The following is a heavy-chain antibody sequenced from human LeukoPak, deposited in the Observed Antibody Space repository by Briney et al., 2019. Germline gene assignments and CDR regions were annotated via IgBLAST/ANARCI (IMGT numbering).Heavy chain of an antibody. CDR3: ARGEDYYDQWYFDY. J-gene: IGHJ4*02. D-gene: IGHD3-22*01. CDR1: GGSFSGYY. V-gene: IGHV4-34*01. Sequence: SETLSLTCVVYGGSFSGYYWTWIRQPPGKGLEWIGEINHSGITNYNPSLKSRVTISVDTSKNQFSLKLSSVTAADTAVYYCARGEDYYDQWYFDYWGQGTLVTVSS. CDR2: INHSGIT.